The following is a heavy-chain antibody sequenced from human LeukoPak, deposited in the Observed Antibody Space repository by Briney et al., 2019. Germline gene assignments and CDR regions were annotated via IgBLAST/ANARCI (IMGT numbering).Heavy chain of an antibody. CDR2: IKQDGSEQ. CDR1: GFTLSSHW. J-gene: IGHJ6*02. Sequence: GGSLRLSCAASGFTLSSHWMSWVCQAPGKGLEWVANIKQDGSEQYYVDSVRGRFTISRDNAKNSLYLQMNRLRAEDTAIYYCARDPVGAIGYGMDVWGQGTTVTVSS. CDR3: ARDPVGAIGYGMDV. D-gene: IGHD1-26*01. V-gene: IGHV3-7*05.